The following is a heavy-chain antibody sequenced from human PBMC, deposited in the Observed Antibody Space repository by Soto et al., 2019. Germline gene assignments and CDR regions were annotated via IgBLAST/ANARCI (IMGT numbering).Heavy chain of an antibody. D-gene: IGHD1-1*01. CDR2: IYSGGST. J-gene: IGHJ5*02. Sequence: GGSLRLSCAASGFTVSSNYMSWVRQAPGKGLEWVSVIYSGGSTYYADSVKGRFTISRDNSKNTLYLQMNSLRAEDTAVYYCARHSTSGTNWFDPWGQGTLVTVSS. CDR1: GFTVSSNY. CDR3: ARHSTSGTNWFDP. V-gene: IGHV3-53*01.